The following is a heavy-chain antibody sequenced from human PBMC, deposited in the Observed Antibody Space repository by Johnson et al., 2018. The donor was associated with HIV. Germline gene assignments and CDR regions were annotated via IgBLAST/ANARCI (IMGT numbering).Heavy chain of an antibody. Sequence: VHLVESGGGVVQPGRSLRLSCAASGFTFSNYWMSWVRQAPGKGLEWVANIKQDGSKKYYVGSVRGRFTISRDNANPSLSLQMDSLRVEDTAVYYCARPYDAFVYGAFDVWGPGTMVTVSS. CDR2: IKQDGSKK. V-gene: IGHV3-7*01. CDR1: GFTFSNYW. CDR3: ARPYDAFVYGAFDV. J-gene: IGHJ3*01. D-gene: IGHD5/OR15-5a*01.